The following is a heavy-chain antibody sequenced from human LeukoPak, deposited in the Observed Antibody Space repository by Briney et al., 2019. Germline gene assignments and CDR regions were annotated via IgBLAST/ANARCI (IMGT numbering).Heavy chain of an antibody. J-gene: IGHJ4*02. Sequence: DPGGTLRLSCAASGFTFSSYGMSWVRQAPGKGLEWVSAISGSGGSTYYADSVKGRFTISRDNSKNTLYLQMNSLRAEDTAVYYCAKDGGTVTPPNHFDYWGQGTLVTVSS. V-gene: IGHV3-23*01. CDR3: AKDGGTVTPPNHFDY. CDR1: GFTFSSYG. D-gene: IGHD4-17*01. CDR2: ISGSGGST.